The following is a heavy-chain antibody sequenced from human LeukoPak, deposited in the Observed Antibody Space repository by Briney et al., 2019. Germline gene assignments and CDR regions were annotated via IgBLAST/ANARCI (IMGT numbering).Heavy chain of an antibody. CDR2: IYYSGTN. D-gene: IGHD2-15*01. CDR1: GGSISGSYY. Sequence: KTSQTLSLTCSVSGGSISGSYYWSWIRQHPGEGLEYFGYIYYSGTNYFNPSHKSRVTISVDTTKSQFSLKLNSVTAADTAVYYCAREIVVGRTLWVAPWGEGTLVTVSS. V-gene: IGHV4-31*03. CDR3: AREIVVGRTLWVAP. J-gene: IGHJ5*02.